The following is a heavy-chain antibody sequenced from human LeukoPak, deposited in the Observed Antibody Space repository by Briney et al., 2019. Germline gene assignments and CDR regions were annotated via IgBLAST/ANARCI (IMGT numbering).Heavy chain of an antibody. D-gene: IGHD5-18*01. CDR2: IYSGGNT. CDR1: GFTVSSNF. V-gene: IGHV3-66*01. J-gene: IGHJ4*02. Sequence: PGGSLRLSCAASGFTVSSNFMSWVRQAPGQGLELVSVIYSGGNTYYADSVRGRFTIFRDNSKNTLYLQMNSLRAEDTAMYYCARKYTYGLDGGQGTLVTVSS. CDR3: ARKYTYGLD.